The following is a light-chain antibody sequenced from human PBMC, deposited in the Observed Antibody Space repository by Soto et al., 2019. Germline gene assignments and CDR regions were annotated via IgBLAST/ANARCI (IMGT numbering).Light chain of an antibody. Sequence: DIQLTQSPSSLSASIGDRVTLTCQANQDISDSLNWYQQKPGKAPKVLIFAASTLEVGVPSRFSGSGSGTHFTLTINSLQPEDIATYFCQHYHNLPITFGQGTRL. CDR1: QDISDS. V-gene: IGKV1-33*01. CDR3: QHYHNLPIT. J-gene: IGKJ5*01. CDR2: AAS.